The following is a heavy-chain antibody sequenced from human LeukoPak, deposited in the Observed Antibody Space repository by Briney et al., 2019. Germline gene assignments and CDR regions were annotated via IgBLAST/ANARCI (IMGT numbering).Heavy chain of an antibody. Sequence: PGGSLRLSCAASGFTFSSYGTHWVRQAPGKGLEWVAVISYDGSNKYYADSVKGRFTISRDNAKNTLDLQMNSLRAEDTAVYYCARDKGLYYDSSGYVSTLDYWGQGTLVTVSS. V-gene: IGHV3-30*03. CDR3: ARDKGLYYDSSGYVSTLDY. CDR2: ISYDGSNK. CDR1: GFTFSSYG. D-gene: IGHD3-22*01. J-gene: IGHJ4*02.